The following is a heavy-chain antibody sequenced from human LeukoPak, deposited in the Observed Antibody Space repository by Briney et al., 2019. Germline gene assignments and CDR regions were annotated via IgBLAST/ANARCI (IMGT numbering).Heavy chain of an antibody. V-gene: IGHV1-2*02. D-gene: IGHD2-2*02. CDR2: ITPNSGGT. CDR1: GYTFTAYY. Sequence: ASVKVSCKASGYTFTAYYVHWVRQALGQGLEWMGWITPNSGGTKYAQKFQGRVTMTRDTSINTAYMELSGLRSDDTAVYYCARGFRLSAIEDWFDPWGQGTLVTGSS. J-gene: IGHJ5*02. CDR3: ARGFRLSAIEDWFDP.